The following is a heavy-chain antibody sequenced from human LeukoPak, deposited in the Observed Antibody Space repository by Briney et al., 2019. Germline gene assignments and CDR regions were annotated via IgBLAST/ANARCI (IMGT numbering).Heavy chain of an antibody. V-gene: IGHV3-20*04. CDR1: GFTFDDYG. D-gene: IGHD5-24*01. J-gene: IGHJ6*02. CDR2: INWNGGST. Sequence: GGSLRLSCAASGFTFDDYGMSWVRQAPGKGLEWVSGINWNGGSTGYADSVKGRFTISRDNSKNTLYLQMNSLRAEDTAVYYCAREEMATGDYYGMDVWGQGTTVTVSS. CDR3: AREEMATGDYYGMDV.